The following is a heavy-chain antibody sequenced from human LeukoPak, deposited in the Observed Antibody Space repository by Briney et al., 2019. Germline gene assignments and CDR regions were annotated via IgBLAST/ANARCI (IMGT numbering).Heavy chain of an antibody. Sequence: SETLSLTCAVYGGSFSGYYWSWLRQPPGKGLEWIGEINHSGSTNYNPSLKSRVTISLDTSRNQFSLKLNSVTAADTAVYYCARDLKGSGSYHDYYYMDFWGKGTTVTVSS. CDR1: GGSFSGYY. D-gene: IGHD3-10*01. CDR3: ARDLKGSGSYHDYYYMDF. J-gene: IGHJ6*03. CDR2: INHSGST. V-gene: IGHV4-34*01.